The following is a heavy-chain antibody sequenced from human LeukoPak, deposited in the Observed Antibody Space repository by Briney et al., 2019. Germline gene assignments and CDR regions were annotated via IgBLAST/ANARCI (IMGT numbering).Heavy chain of an antibody. CDR2: ISYDVGKK. J-gene: IGHJ3*01. CDR3: ARQAVARPFDL. CDR1: GFTFSSYG. V-gene: IGHV3-30*03. Sequence: PGGSLRLSCAASGFTFSSYGMHWVRQAPGKGLEWVAVISYDVGKKYYADSVKGRFTISRDNAQSSLYLQMNSLRAGDTAVYYCARQAVARPFDLWGQGTMVAVSS.